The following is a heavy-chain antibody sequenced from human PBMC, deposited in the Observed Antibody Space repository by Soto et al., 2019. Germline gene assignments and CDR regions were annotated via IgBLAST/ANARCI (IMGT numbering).Heavy chain of an antibody. CDR3: ARGGGGGLFDP. Sequence: PGGSLRLSCAASGFTFSSYAMSWVRQAPGKGLEWVSAISPRSTFRDYADSLKGRFTISRDSVKNSVYLQMNNLTADDTGVYYCARGGGGGLFDPWGQGSLVTVSS. CDR2: ISPRSTFR. V-gene: IGHV3-21*03. J-gene: IGHJ5*02. D-gene: IGHD2-21*01. CDR1: GFTFSSYA.